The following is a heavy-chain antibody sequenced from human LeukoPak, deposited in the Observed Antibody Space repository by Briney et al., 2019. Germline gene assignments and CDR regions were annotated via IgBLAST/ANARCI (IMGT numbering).Heavy chain of an antibody. Sequence: AASVKVSCKASGYTFTSSGVSWVRQTPGQGLEWMGWISAHNGHINYPQKFQGRVTMTTDTSTSTAYMELRNLNLDDTAIYYCARVYDYFWGTWGQGTLVTVSS. CDR1: GYTFTSSG. D-gene: IGHD3-16*01. V-gene: IGHV1-18*01. CDR2: ISAHNGHI. CDR3: ARVYDYFWGT. J-gene: IGHJ4*02.